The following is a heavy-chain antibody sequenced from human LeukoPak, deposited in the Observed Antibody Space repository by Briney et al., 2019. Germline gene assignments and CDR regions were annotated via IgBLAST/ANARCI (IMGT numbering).Heavy chain of an antibody. CDR3: ARDHYYDSSGYGY. D-gene: IGHD3-22*01. V-gene: IGHV1-69*05. Sequence: SVKVSCKASGGTFSSYAISWVRQAPGQGLEWMGRIIPIFGTANYAQKFRGRVTITTDESTSTAYMELSSLRSEDTAVYYCARDHYYDSSGYGYWGQGTLVTVSS. CDR2: IIPIFGTA. J-gene: IGHJ4*02. CDR1: GGTFSSYA.